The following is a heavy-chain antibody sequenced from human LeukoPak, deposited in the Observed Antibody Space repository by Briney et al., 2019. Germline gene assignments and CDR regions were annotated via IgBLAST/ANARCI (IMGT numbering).Heavy chain of an antibody. D-gene: IGHD3-3*01. CDR2: ISGSGSST. CDR1: GFTFSSYA. V-gene: IGHV3-23*01. CDR3: VNAPPRFLEWLFYFDT. Sequence: PGGSLRLSCAASGFTFSSYAMSWVRQAPGKGLEWVSAISGSGSSTYYADSVKGRFTISRDNSKNTLYLQMNSLRAEDTAVYYCVNAPPRFLEWLFYFDTRGQGTLVTVSS. J-gene: IGHJ4*02.